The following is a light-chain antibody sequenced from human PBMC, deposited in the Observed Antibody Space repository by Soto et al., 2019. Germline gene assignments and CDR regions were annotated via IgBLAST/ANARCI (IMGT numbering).Light chain of an antibody. CDR2: DAS. V-gene: IGKV1-33*01. CDR3: QQYDNPPVT. Sequence: DIQMTQSPSSLSASVGDRVTITCQASQDISKYLNWYQQRPGKAPNLLIYDASSLEAGVPSRFTGSGSGTDFTFTISSLQSEDIATYYCQQYDNPPVTFGGGTKVEIK. CDR1: QDISKY. J-gene: IGKJ4*01.